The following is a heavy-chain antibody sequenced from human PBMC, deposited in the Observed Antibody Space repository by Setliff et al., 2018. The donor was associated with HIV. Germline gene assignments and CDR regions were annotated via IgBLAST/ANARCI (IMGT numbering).Heavy chain of an antibody. D-gene: IGHD3-10*01. Sequence: SETLSLTCAVYGGSFSGYYWSWIRQPPGKGLEWIGEINHSGSTNYNPSLKSRVTISVDTSKNQFSLKLSSVTAADTAVYYCARGIPTLPVLLWSGESKNWFDPWGQGTLVTVSS. J-gene: IGHJ5*02. CDR1: GGSFSGYY. V-gene: IGHV4-34*01. CDR3: ARGIPTLPVLLWSGESKNWFDP. CDR2: INHSGST.